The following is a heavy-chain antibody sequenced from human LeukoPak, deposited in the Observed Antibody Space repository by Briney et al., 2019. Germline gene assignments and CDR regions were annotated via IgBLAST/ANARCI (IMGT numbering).Heavy chain of an antibody. V-gene: IGHV3-23*01. Sequence: GGSLRLSCAASGFTFSSYAMSWVRQAPGKGLEWVSATSGSGGSTYYADSVKGRFTISRDNSKNTLYLQMNSLRAEDTAVYYCAKVIRGSYSPTGAFDVWGQGTMVTVSS. CDR1: GFTFSSYA. D-gene: IGHD1-26*01. CDR3: AKVIRGSYSPTGAFDV. CDR2: TSGSGGST. J-gene: IGHJ3*01.